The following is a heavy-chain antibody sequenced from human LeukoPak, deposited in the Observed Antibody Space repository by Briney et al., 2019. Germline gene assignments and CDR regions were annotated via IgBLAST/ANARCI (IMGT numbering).Heavy chain of an antibody. CDR1: GYTFSRYA. CDR3: ARDREYFGSGSVFFFYYAVDV. CDR2: INAGNGNA. J-gene: IGHJ6*02. V-gene: IGHV1-3*01. Sequence: ASVKVSCKASGYTFSRYAMHWMRQAPGQRLEWMGWINAGNGNARYSQSFQDRITISRDTSANTVYMELSSLRSEDTAVYYCARDREYFGSGSVFFFYYAVDVWGQGTTVTVSS. D-gene: IGHD3-10*01.